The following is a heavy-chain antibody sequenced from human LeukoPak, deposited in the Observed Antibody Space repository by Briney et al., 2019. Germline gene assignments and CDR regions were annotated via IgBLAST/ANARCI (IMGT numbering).Heavy chain of an antibody. CDR2: ISSSSSTI. V-gene: IGHV3-48*04. J-gene: IGHJ5*02. D-gene: IGHD3-10*01. CDR1: GFTFSSYS. CDR3: VPYDTSSGGLFDP. Sequence: PGGSLRLSCAASGFTFSSYSMNWVRQAPGKGLEWVSYISSSSSTIYYADSVKGRFTISRDNAKNSLYLQMSSLSPDDTALYYCVPYDTSSGGLFDPWGQGILVTVSS.